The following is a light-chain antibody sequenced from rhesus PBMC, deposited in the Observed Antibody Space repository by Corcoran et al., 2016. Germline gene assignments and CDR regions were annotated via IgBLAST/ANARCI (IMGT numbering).Light chain of an antibody. J-gene: IGKJ4*01. CDR2: KAS. Sequence: DIQMTQSPSSLSASVGDTVTITCRASQTIASWLVWYTQKPGKAPKLLIYKASTLQSGVPSRFTGSGSGTNLTLTISSLQPEDFATYDCQHSYGTPLTFGGGTKVELK. V-gene: IGKV1-22*01. CDR1: QTIASW. CDR3: QHSYGTPLT.